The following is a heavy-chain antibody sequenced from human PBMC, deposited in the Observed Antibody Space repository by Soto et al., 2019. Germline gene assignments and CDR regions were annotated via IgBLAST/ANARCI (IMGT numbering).Heavy chain of an antibody. V-gene: IGHV3-30-3*01. CDR3: ARDPVTRDYGPGSRFYY. J-gene: IGHJ4*02. CDR2: ISYDGNNK. D-gene: IGHD3-10*01. Sequence: QVQLVESGGGVVQPGRSLRLSCAASGFTFRSYAMHWVRQAPGKGLEWVAVISYDGNNKYHADSVKGRFTISRDNSRKTLYLQMNSLRAEDTAVYYCARDPVTRDYGPGSRFYYWGQGTLVTVSS. CDR1: GFTFRSYA.